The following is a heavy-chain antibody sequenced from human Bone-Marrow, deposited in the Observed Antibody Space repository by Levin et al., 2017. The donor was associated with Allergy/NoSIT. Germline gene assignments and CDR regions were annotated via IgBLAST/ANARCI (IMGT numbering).Heavy chain of an antibody. J-gene: IGHJ4*02. D-gene: IGHD3-3*02. CDR3: ARVLSDILSLDY. V-gene: IGHV3-74*01. CDR1: GFTFSSYW. Sequence: ASVKVSCAASGFTFSSYWMHWVRQAPGKGLVWVSRINSDGSSTTYADSVKGRFTISRDNAKNTLYLQMNSLRAEDTAVYYCARVLSDILSLDYWGQGTLVTVSS. CDR2: INSDGSST.